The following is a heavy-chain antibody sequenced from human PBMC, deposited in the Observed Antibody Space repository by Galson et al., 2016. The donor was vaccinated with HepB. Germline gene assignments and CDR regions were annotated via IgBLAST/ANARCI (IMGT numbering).Heavy chain of an antibody. V-gene: IGHV3-53*01. D-gene: IGHD3-22*01. J-gene: IGHJ4*02. Sequence: SLRLSCAASGLTVSDNYMSWVRQPPGKGLEWVSVIYSGGSTHYADSVKGRFTISRDNSKNTLYLQMNNLRDEDTAVYYCAREDRSSSGSFDYWGQGTLVTVSS. CDR2: IYSGGST. CDR1: GLTVSDNY. CDR3: AREDRSSSGSFDY.